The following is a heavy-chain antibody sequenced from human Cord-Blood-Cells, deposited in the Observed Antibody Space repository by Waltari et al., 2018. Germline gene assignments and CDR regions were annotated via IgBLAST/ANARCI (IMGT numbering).Heavy chain of an antibody. CDR3: ARGNYMDV. V-gene: IGHV4-38-2*02. CDR2: IDHSGST. J-gene: IGHJ6*03. CDR1: GYSISSGYY. Sequence: QVQLQESGPGLVKPSATLSPPCTGPGYSISSGYYGGWIRQPPGKGLEWIGSIDHSGSTYYNPSLKSRVTISVDTSKNQFSLKLSSVTAADTAVYYCARGNYMDVWGKGTTVTVSS.